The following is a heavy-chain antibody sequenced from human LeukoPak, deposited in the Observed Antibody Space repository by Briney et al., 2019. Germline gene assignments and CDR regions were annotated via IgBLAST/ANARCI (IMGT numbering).Heavy chain of an antibody. CDR2: ISGSGGST. J-gene: IGHJ6*02. CDR1: GFTFSSYA. CDR3: AKEEWYQLPLRDYYGMDV. D-gene: IGHD2-2*01. V-gene: IGHV3-23*01. Sequence: GGSLRLSCAASGFTFSSYAMSWVRQAPGKGLEWVSAISGSGGSTYYADSVKGRFTISRDNSKNTLYLQMNSLRAEDTAVYYCAKEEWYQLPLRDYYGMDVWGQGTTVTVSS.